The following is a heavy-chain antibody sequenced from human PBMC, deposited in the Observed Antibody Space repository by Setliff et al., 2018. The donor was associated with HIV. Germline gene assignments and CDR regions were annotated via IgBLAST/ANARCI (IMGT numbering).Heavy chain of an antibody. CDR3: ARGKTWLRFLDY. CDR2: ISAYNGNT. J-gene: IGHJ4*02. CDR1: GYTFTSYY. Sequence: ASVKVSCKASGYTFTSYYIYWVRQAPGQGLEWMGWISAYNGNTNYAQKLQGRVTKTTDTSTSTAYMELRSLRSDDTAVYYCARGKTWLRFLDYWGQGTLVTVSS. D-gene: IGHD5-12*01. V-gene: IGHV1-18*04.